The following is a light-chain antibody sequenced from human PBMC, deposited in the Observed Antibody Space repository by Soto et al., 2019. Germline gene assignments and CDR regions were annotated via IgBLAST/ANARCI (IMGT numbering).Light chain of an antibody. CDR3: MQALQTPWT. V-gene: IGKV2-28*01. CDR2: LGS. Sequence: DIVMTQSPLSLPVTPGEPASISCGSSQSLLHSNGYNYLDWYLQKPGQSPQLLIYLGSNRASGVPDRFSGSGSGTDFTLKISRVEAEDVGVYYCMQALQTPWTLGQGTKVDIK. CDR1: QSLLHSNGYNY. J-gene: IGKJ1*01.